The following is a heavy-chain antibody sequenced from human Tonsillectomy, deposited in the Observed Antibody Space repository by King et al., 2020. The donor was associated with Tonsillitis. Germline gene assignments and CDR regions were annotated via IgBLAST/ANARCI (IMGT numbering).Heavy chain of an antibody. CDR1: GFTFSSCA. Sequence: VQLVESGGGLVQPGGSLRLSCAAAGFTFSSCALTLVGQAPGLRREWVSAISGSAGGIYYADSVKRRFTISRDNSKNTLYLQMNSLRAEDTAVYYCAKGWVEMDAWGQGTLVTVSS. D-gene: IGHD5-24*01. CDR3: AKGWVEMDA. V-gene: IGHV3-23*04. J-gene: IGHJ4*02. CDR2: ISGSAGGI.